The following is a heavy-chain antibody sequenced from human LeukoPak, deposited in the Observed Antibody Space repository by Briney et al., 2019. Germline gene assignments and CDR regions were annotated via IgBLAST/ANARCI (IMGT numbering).Heavy chain of an antibody. D-gene: IGHD3-22*01. CDR1: GFTFSSYA. CDR2: VSGNGGAT. J-gene: IGHJ4*02. CDR3: VGGRAGIVVIPFDY. Sequence: GGSLRLSCSASGFTFSSYAIHWVRQAPGKGLEYVSAVSGNGGATYNADSVKGRFTISRDNSKNTVYLQMSSLRDEDTAVYYCVGGRAGIVVIPFDYWGQGTLVTVSS. V-gene: IGHV3-64D*09.